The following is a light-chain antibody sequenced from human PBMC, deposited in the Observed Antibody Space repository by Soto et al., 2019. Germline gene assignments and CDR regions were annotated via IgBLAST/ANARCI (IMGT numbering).Light chain of an antibody. CDR2: KVS. Sequence: DVVMSQSPLSLPVTLGQPASISCRSTQSLVYSDGNTYLNWFHQRPGQSPRRLIYKVSNRDSRVPDRFSGSGSGTDFTLKISRVVADDVGVYYCMQGTHWPPTFGQGTKVDIK. CDR1: QSLVYSDGNTY. CDR3: MQGTHWPPT. V-gene: IGKV2-30*01. J-gene: IGKJ1*01.